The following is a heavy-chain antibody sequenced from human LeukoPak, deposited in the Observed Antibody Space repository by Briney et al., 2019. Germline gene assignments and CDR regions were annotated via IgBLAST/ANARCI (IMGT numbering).Heavy chain of an antibody. CDR2: ISGSGGST. V-gene: IGHV3-23*01. CDR1: GFTFSSYA. Sequence: GGSLRLSCAASGFTFSSYAMSWVRQAPGKGLEWVSAISGSGGSTYYADSVKGRFTISRDNSKNTLYLQMNSLRAEDTAVYYCASLSFWSGYYPSDYWGQGTLVTVSS. CDR3: ASLSFWSGYYPSDY. D-gene: IGHD3-3*01. J-gene: IGHJ4*02.